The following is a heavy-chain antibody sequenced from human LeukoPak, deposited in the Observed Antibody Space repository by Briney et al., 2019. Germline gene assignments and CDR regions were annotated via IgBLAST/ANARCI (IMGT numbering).Heavy chain of an antibody. CDR1: GYSFTSYW. D-gene: IGHD3-10*01. CDR2: IYPGDSDT. CDR3: ARQYRWFGELLVDYGMDV. Sequence: GESLKISCKGSGYSFTSYWIGWVRQMPGKGLEWMGIIYPGDSDTRYSPSFQGQVTISADKSISTAYLQWSSLKASDTAMYYCARQYRWFGELLVDYGMDVWGQGTTVTVSS. V-gene: IGHV5-51*01. J-gene: IGHJ6*02.